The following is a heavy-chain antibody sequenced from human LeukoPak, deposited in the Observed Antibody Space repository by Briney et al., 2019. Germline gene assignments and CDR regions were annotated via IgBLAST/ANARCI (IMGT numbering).Heavy chain of an antibody. V-gene: IGHV1-2*02. CDR3: ARDGIAAAESYYYYMDV. J-gene: IGHJ6*03. CDR1: GYTFTGYY. D-gene: IGHD6-13*01. Sequence: ASVKVPCKASGYTFTGYYMHWVRQAPGQGLEWIGWINPNRGGTNYPQKFQGRVTMTRDTSISTAYMELSRLRSDDTAVYYCARDGIAAAESYYYYMDVWGKGTTVTISS. CDR2: INPNRGGT.